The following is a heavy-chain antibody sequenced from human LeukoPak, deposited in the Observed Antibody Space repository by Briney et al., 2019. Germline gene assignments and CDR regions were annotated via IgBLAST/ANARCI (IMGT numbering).Heavy chain of an antibody. J-gene: IGHJ4*02. Sequence: GGSLRLSCATSGFNFDRYTIHWVRQAPGKGPEWVSLAGWAGGTTFYSDSVRGRFTISRDSGRKSVYLQMNSLTTGDTAFYFCAKELDTMFFDYWGQGALVTVSS. V-gene: IGHV3-43*01. D-gene: IGHD3-10*02. CDR3: AKELDTMFFDY. CDR1: GFNFDRYT. CDR2: AGWAGGTT.